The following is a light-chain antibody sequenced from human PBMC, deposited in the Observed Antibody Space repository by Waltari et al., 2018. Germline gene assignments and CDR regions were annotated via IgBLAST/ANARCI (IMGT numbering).Light chain of an antibody. Sequence: DIKVTQSPSSMSASVGDRVTITCRASQSISSYLNWYQQKPGKAPKLLIYAASSLQSGGPSRFSGSGSGRDFTLSISSLQPEDFATYYCQQSYSHTRTFGQGTKVEIK. CDR3: QQSYSHTRT. CDR2: AAS. J-gene: IGKJ1*01. CDR1: QSISSY. V-gene: IGKV1-39*01.